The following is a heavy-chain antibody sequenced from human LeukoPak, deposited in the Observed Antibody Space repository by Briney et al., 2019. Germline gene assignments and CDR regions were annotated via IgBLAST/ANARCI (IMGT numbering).Heavy chain of an antibody. D-gene: IGHD3-10*01. CDR1: GGSFSGYY. V-gene: IGHV4-34*01. J-gene: IGHJ6*02. CDR3: ARGRGGSGSHHSYYYYYYGMDV. CDR2: INHSGST. Sequence: SETLSLTCAVYGGSFSGYYWSWIRQPPGKGLEWLGEINHSGSTNYNPSLKSRVTISVDTSKNQFSLKLSSVTAADTAVYYCARGRGGSGSHHSYYYYYYGMDVWGQGTTVTVSS.